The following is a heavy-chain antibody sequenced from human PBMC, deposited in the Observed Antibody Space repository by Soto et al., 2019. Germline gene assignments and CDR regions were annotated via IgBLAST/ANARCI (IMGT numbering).Heavy chain of an antibody. CDR1: GFSFHEYT. CDR3: AKDRHPDGVWDIDS. Sequence: EVHLLESGGDLVRPGGSLRLSCAASGFSFHEYTMNWVRQAPGKGLEWVSGIYGAASGIYYADSVKGRFTISRDNSRNTVYLQMNNLRAEDTAVYYCAKDRHPDGVWDIDSWGQGARVTVSS. V-gene: IGHV3-23*01. CDR2: IYGAASGI. J-gene: IGHJ4*02. D-gene: IGHD4-17*01.